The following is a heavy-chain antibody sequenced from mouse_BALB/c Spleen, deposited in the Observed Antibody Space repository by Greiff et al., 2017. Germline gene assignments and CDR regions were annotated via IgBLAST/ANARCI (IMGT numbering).Heavy chain of an antibody. CDR2: INPNNGGT. V-gene: IGHV1-26*01. Sequence: EVQLQQSGPELVKPGASVKISCKTSGYTFTDYTMHWVKQSQGKSLEWIGGINPNNGGTSYNQKFKGKATLTVDKSSSTAYMELRSLTSEDSAVYYCASQLLSMSTTMDDWGQGTSVTVSS. CDR1: GYTFTDYT. CDR3: ASQLLSMSTTMDD. D-gene: IGHD2-4*01. J-gene: IGHJ4*01.